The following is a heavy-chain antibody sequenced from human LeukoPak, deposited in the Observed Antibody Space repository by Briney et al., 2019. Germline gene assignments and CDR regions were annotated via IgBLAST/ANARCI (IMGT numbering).Heavy chain of an antibody. J-gene: IGHJ4*02. V-gene: IGHV1-18*01. CDR1: GYTFTSSG. Sequence: AASVKVSCKTSGYTFTSSGITWVRQAPGQGLEWMGWINTHNGYSKYAQRLQGRVTMTADTSTSTAYMELSSLTSDDTAVYFCAKNTTGGYSDSWGQGTLVTVSS. CDR3: AKNTTGGYSDS. CDR2: INTHNGYS. D-gene: IGHD2-15*01.